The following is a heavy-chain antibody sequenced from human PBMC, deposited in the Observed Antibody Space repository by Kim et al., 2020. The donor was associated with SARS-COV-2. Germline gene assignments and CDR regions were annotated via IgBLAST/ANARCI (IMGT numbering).Heavy chain of an antibody. D-gene: IGHD3-10*01. CDR1: GFTFSSYG. CDR3: AKELPMVRGVIFGRTDYGMDV. Sequence: GGSLRLSCAASGFTFSSYGMHWVRQAPGKGLEWVAVISYDGSNKYYADSVKGRFTISRDNSKNTLYLQMNSLRAEDTAVYYCAKELPMVRGVIFGRTDYGMDVWGQGTTVTVSS. J-gene: IGHJ6*02. V-gene: IGHV3-30*18. CDR2: ISYDGSNK.